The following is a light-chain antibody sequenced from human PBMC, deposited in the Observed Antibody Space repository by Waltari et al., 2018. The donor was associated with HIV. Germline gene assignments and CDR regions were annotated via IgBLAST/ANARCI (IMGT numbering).Light chain of an antibody. V-gene: IGLV1-40*01. CDR1: SSNIGAGYD. J-gene: IGLJ3*02. CDR2: VNS. Sequence: QSVLTQPPSVSGAPGQRVTISCTGSSSNIGAGYDVHWYQQLPGTAPKLLIYVNSNRPSGVPDRFSGSKSGTSASLAITGLQPDDETDYYCQSYDSSLSNWVFGGGTKLTVL. CDR3: QSYDSSLSNWV.